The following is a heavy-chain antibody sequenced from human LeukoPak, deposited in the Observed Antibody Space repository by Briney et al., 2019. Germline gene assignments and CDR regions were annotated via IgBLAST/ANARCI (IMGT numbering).Heavy chain of an antibody. CDR2: IKQDGSEK. CDR3: ARDREGYQLPQMRYYKYMDV. D-gene: IGHD2-2*01. V-gene: IGHV3-7*01. Sequence: GGSLRLSCAASGFTFSSYWMSWVRQAPGKGLEWVANIKQDGSEKYYVDSVKGRFTISRDNAKNSLYLQMNSLRAEDTAVYYCARDREGYQLPQMRYYKYMDVWGKGTTVTISS. J-gene: IGHJ6*03. CDR1: GFTFSSYW.